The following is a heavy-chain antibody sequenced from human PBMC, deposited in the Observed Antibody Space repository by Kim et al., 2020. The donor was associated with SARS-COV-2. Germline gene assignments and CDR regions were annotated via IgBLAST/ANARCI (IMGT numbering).Heavy chain of an antibody. Sequence: SETLSLTCTVSGGSISSYYWSWIRQPPGKGLEWIGYIYYSGSTNYNPSLKSRVTISVDTSKNQFSMKLSSVTAADTAVYYCARGIGADGMDVWGQGTTVTVSS. V-gene: IGHV4-59*01. J-gene: IGHJ6*02. CDR3: ARGIGADGMDV. CDR2: IYYSGST. CDR1: GGSISSYY. D-gene: IGHD5-12*01.